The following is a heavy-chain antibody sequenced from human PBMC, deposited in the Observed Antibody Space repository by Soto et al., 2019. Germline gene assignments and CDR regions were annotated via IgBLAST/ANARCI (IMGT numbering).Heavy chain of an antibody. V-gene: IGHV3-33*01. CDR3: GGGSSGPSDY. Sequence: QVQLVESGGGVVQPGRSLRRSCAASGFTFSSYGMHWVHQAPGKGLEWVAVIWYDGSNKYYADSVKGRFTISRDNSKNTLYLPMNSLRAEDSAVYYCGGGSSGPSDYWGQGTLVTVSS. D-gene: IGHD6-6*01. J-gene: IGHJ4*02. CDR2: IWYDGSNK. CDR1: GFTFSSYG.